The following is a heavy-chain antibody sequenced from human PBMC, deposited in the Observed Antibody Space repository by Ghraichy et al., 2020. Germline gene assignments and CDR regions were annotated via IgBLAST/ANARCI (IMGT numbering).Heavy chain of an antibody. CDR2: ISSSSSYI. D-gene: IGHD6-13*01. CDR3: ARVGAAGPYGMDV. CDR1: VFTFSSYS. Sequence: GGSLRLSCAASVFTFSSYSMNWVRQAPGKGLEWVSSISSSSSYIYYADSVKGRFTISRDNAKNSLYLQMNSLRAEDTAVYYCARVGAAGPYGMDVWGQGTTVTVSS. J-gene: IGHJ6*02. V-gene: IGHV3-21*01.